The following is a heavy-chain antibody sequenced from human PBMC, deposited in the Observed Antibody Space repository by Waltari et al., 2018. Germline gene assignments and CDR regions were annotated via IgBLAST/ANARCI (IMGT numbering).Heavy chain of an antibody. CDR3: AKDEGARLAPTFGMDA. J-gene: IGHJ6*02. CDR2: MTASGLM. D-gene: IGHD6-6*01. CDR1: GFPFGTYT. Sequence: EMQLLESGGALVQPGGSLRLSCAASGFPFGTYTMNWVRQAPGKGLEWVAVMTASGLMDYGDSVKGRFTISRDNSKNTLYLQMYRLRVEDTARYYCAKDEGARLAPTFGMDAWGQGTTVIVSS. V-gene: IGHV3-23*01.